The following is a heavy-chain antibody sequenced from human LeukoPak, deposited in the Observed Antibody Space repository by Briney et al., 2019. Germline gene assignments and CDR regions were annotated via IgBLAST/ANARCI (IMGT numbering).Heavy chain of an antibody. CDR3: ATTRYCSGTSCRGYNWFDP. CDR2: IKQDGSEK. CDR1: GFTFSSYW. Sequence: GGSLRLSCAASGFTFSSYWMSWVRQAPGKGLEWVANIKQDGSEKYYVDSVKGRFTISRDNAKNSLYLQMNSLRAEDTAVYYCATTRYCSGTSCRGYNWFDPWGQGTLVTVSS. J-gene: IGHJ5*02. D-gene: IGHD2-2*01. V-gene: IGHV3-7*01.